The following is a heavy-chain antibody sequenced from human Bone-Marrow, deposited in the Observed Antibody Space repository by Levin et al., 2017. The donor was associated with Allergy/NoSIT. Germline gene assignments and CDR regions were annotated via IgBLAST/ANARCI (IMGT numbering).Heavy chain of an antibody. CDR3: ARHEGAGVAVGFHAFFI. Sequence: PSETLSLTCTVSGGSISSSSYYWGWIRQPPGKGLEWIGSIYYSGSTYYNPSLKSRVTRAVDTSKNQFSLKLSAVTAADTAVYYCARHEGAGVAVGFHAFFIWGQGTMVSFSS. D-gene: IGHD2-15*01. J-gene: IGHJ3*02. V-gene: IGHV4-39*01. CDR1: GGSISSSSYY. CDR2: IYYSGST.